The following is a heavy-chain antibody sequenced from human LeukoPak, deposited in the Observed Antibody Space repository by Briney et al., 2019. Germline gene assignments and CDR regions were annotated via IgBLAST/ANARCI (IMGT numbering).Heavy chain of an antibody. CDR3: ARTTYHYDSSGYYGVDY. V-gene: IGHV3-33*01. D-gene: IGHD3-22*01. CDR1: GFTFSSYG. J-gene: IGHJ4*02. CDR2: IWFDGTHE. Sequence: PGGSLRLSCAASGFTFSSYGMHWVRQAPGKGLEWVEVIWFDGTHEYYADSVKGRFTISRDNSKKTLFLQMNRLRAEDTAMYYCARTTYHYDSSGYYGVDYWGQGTLVTVSS.